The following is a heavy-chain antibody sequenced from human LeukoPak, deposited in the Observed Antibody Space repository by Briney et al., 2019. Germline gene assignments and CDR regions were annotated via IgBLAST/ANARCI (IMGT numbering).Heavy chain of an antibody. D-gene: IGHD1-26*01. Sequence: ASETLSLTCTVSGGSISSYYWSWIRQPPGKGLEWIGYIYYSGSTNYNPSLKSRVTISVDTSKNQFSLKLSSVTAADTAVYYCARAPSGSYYPDAFDIWGQGTMVTVSS. CDR1: GGSISSYY. CDR2: IYYSGST. V-gene: IGHV4-59*01. J-gene: IGHJ3*02. CDR3: ARAPSGSYYPDAFDI.